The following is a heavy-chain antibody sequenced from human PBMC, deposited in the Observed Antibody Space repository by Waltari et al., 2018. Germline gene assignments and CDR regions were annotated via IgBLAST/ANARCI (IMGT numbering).Heavy chain of an antibody. D-gene: IGHD3-10*01. V-gene: IGHV3-7*01. Sequence: EVKLVESGGGLVQPGGSLRISCEGSGFTFSRYWMSWVRQTPGKGLEGVANINYYGRQKYYVDSVKGRVAISRDNARNSVYLQMNSLRVEDTAVYYCAKSRGFEYWGQGALITVSS. CDR3: AKSRGFEY. J-gene: IGHJ4*02. CDR1: GFTFSRYW. CDR2: INYYGRQK.